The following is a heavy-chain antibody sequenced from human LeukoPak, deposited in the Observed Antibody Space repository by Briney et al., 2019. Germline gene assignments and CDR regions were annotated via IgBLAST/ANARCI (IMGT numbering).Heavy chain of an antibody. D-gene: IGHD3-22*01. Sequence: GGSLRLSCAASGFTFDDYGMSWDRQAPGKGLEWVSGINWNGGSTGYADSVKGRFTISGDNAKNSLYLQVNSLRAEDTALYYCARGSSGYYDEHDCWGQGTLVTVSS. CDR2: INWNGGST. CDR1: GFTFDDYG. CDR3: ARGSSGYYDEHDC. J-gene: IGHJ4*02. V-gene: IGHV3-20*04.